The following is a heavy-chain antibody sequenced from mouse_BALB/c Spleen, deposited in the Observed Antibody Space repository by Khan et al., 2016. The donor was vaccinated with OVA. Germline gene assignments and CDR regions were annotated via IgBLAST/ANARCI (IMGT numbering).Heavy chain of an antibody. D-gene: IGHD1-1*01. J-gene: IGHJ2*01. CDR1: GFTFSGFG. Sequence: EVELVESGGGLVQPGRSRKLSCAASGFTFSGFGMHWVRQAPEKGLEWVAYISSGSSTIYYADPVKGRFTISRDNPKNTLFLQMTSLRAEDTAMYFCARTGYYYFDYWGQGTTLTVSS. CDR3: ARTGYYYFDY. CDR2: ISSGSSTI. V-gene: IGHV5-17*02.